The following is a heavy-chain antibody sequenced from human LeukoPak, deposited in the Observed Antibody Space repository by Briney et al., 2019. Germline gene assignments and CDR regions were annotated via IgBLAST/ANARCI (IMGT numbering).Heavy chain of an antibody. Sequence: GSLRLSCAASGFTFSSYGMSWVRQAPGKGLEWVSAISGSGGSTYYADSVKGRFTISRDNSKNTLYLQMNSLRAEDTAVYYCAKTLGAYCGGDCYSLDYFDYWSQGTLVTVSS. CDR2: ISGSGGST. D-gene: IGHD2-21*02. CDR1: GFTFSSYG. V-gene: IGHV3-23*01. J-gene: IGHJ4*02. CDR3: AKTLGAYCGGDCYSLDYFDY.